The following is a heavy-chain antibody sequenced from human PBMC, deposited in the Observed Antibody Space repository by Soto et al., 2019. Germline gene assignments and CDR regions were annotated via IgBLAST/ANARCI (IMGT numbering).Heavy chain of an antibody. Sequence: ASVKVSCKASGYTFTSYDINWVRQATGQGLGWMGWMNPNSGNTGYAQKFQGRVTMTRNTSISTAYMELSSLRSEDTAVYYCARGRPDYGFWSGYYFHYYYYGMDVWGQGTTVTVSS. CDR2: MNPNSGNT. V-gene: IGHV1-8*01. CDR3: ARGRPDYGFWSGYYFHYYYYGMDV. CDR1: GYTFTSYD. J-gene: IGHJ6*02. D-gene: IGHD3-3*01.